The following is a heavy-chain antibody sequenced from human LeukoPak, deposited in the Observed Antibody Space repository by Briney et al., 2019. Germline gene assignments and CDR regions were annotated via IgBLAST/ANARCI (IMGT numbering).Heavy chain of an antibody. D-gene: IGHD3-22*01. V-gene: IGHV3-7*01. Sequence: GGSLRLSCAASGFTFSSYWMSWVRQAPGKGLEWVANIKQDGSEKYYVDSVKGRFTISRDNAKNSLYLQMNSLRAEDTAVYYCARGLDYYDSSGLWDYWGQGTLVTVSS. J-gene: IGHJ4*02. CDR1: GFTFSSYW. CDR2: IKQDGSEK. CDR3: ARGLDYYDSSGLWDY.